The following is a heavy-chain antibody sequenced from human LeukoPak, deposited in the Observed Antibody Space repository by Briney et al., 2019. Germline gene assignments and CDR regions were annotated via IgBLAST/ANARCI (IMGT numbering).Heavy chain of an antibody. V-gene: IGHV3-48*04. CDR2: ISSSGSTI. CDR3: ARDRHRRDGYNYGVDY. CDR1: GFTFSSYA. J-gene: IGHJ4*02. Sequence: GGSLRLSCAASGFTFSSYAMSWVRQAPGKGLEWVSYISSSGSTIYYADSVKGRFTISRDNAKNSLYLQMNSLRAEDTAVYYCARDRHRRDGYNYGVDYWGQGTLVTVSS. D-gene: IGHD5-24*01.